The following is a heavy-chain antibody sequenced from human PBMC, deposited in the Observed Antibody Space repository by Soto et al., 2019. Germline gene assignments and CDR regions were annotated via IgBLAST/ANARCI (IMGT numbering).Heavy chain of an antibody. D-gene: IGHD2-8*02. Sequence: QVQLVESGGGVVQPGRSLRLSCAASGFTFSNSGMHWVRQAPGKGLEWVAVISSDGNTQFYADSVKGRFSISRDNSKNTLYPDMNSLRADDAAVYYCTGQIASGHWGQGTLVTVSS. J-gene: IGHJ4*02. CDR3: TGQIASGH. CDR1: GFTFSNSG. CDR2: ISSDGNTQ. V-gene: IGHV3-30*03.